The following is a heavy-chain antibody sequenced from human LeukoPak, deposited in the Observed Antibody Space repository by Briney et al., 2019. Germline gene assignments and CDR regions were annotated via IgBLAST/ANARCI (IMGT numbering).Heavy chain of an antibody. V-gene: IGHV3-23*01. CDR2: ISGSGDST. CDR1: GFTFRSSA. J-gene: IGHJ4*02. Sequence: GGSLRLSCAASGFTFRSSAMSWVRQAPGKGPEWVSAISGSGDSTYYADSVKGRFTISRDNSKDTLYLQMNTLRAEDTAVYYCAKVDATYGSGSYYPWVYWGQGTLVTVSS. D-gene: IGHD3-10*01. CDR3: AKVDATYGSGSYYPWVY.